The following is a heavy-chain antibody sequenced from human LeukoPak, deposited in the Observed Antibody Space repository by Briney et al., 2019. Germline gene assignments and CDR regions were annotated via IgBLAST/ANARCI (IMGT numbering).Heavy chain of an antibody. CDR2: ISAYNGNT. CDR1: GYTFTSYG. V-gene: IGHV1-18*01. D-gene: IGHD1-26*01. CDR3: ARDSHRSLTWEPTGAAAFDI. Sequence: ASVKVSCKASGYTFTSYGISWVRQAPGQGLEWMGWISAYNGNTNYAQKLQGRVTMTTDTSTSTAYMELRSLRSDDTAVYYCARDSHRSLTWEPTGAAAFDIWGQGTMVTVSS. J-gene: IGHJ3*02.